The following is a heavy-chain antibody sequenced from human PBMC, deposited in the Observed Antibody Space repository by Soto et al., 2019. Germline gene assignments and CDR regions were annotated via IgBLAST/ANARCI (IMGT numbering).Heavy chain of an antibody. CDR2: IYWDDDK. CDR3: AHRVLRAVFGLVTTTAIYFAC. V-gene: IGHV2-5*02. J-gene: IGHJ4*02. D-gene: IGHD3-3*01. CDR1: GFSRTTSGVG. Sequence: QITLNESGPTQVKPRQTLTLTCTFSGFSRTTSGVGVGWIRQSPGKAPEWLALIYWDDDKIYSKSLKSRLPFTKDTAKTQVVLTMADSDPADTATYYCAHRVLRAVFGLVTTTAIYFACWCQGTPCAVSS.